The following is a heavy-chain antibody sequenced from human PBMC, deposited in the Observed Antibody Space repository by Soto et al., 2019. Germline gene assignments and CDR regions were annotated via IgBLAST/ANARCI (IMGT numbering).Heavy chain of an antibody. CDR2: ISGSGRHT. CDR3: AKDRGVLGGVAAIMDF. CDR1: GFTFSNYG. J-gene: IGHJ4*02. D-gene: IGHD2-21*02. Sequence: GGSLRLSRAASGFTFSNYGMTWARQGLGKGLQWVSGISGSGRHTYYADSVKGRFTISRDNSKNTLYLQIDSLRAEDTAIYYWAKDRGVLGGVAAIMDFWGQGTLVTVSS. V-gene: IGHV3-23*01.